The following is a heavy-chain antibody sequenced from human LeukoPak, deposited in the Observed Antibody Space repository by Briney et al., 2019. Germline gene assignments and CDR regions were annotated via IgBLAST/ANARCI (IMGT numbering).Heavy chain of an antibody. J-gene: IGHJ5*02. D-gene: IGHD1-26*01. CDR1: GGSISSGGYY. CDR2: IYYSGST. Sequence: PSETLSLTCTVSGGSISSGGYYWSWIRQHPGKGLEWIGYIYYSGSTYYNPSLKSRVTISVDTSKNQFSLKLSSVTAADTAVYYCARGSREGSWYHPWGQGTLVTVSS. CDR3: ARGSREGSWYHP. V-gene: IGHV4-31*03.